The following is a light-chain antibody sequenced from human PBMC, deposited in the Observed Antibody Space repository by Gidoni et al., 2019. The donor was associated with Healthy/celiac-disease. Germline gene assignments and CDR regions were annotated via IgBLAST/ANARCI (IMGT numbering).Light chain of an antibody. J-gene: IGKJ1*01. V-gene: IGKV1-5*03. Sequence: DIQMTQSPSTLSASVGDSVNITCRDSQRISSWLAWYQQKPGKAPKLLIYKASSLESGVPSRFSGSGSGTEFTLTISNLQPDDFATYYCQQYNSYSETVGQGTKCGNQT. CDR3: QQYNSYSET. CDR1: QRISSW. CDR2: KAS.